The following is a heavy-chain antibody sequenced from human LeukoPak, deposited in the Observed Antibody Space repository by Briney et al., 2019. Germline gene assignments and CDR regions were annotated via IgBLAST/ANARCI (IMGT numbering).Heavy chain of an antibody. D-gene: IGHD2-15*01. J-gene: IGHJ4*02. CDR2: IYYSGST. CDR1: GGSISSYY. V-gene: IGHV4-59*12. CDR3: ARDGVVVAVHFDY. Sequence: SETLSLTCTVSGGSISSYYWSWIRQPPGKGLEWIGYIYYSGSTNYNPSLKSRVTISVDTSKNQFSLKLSSVTAADTAVYYCARDGVVVAVHFDYWGQGTLVTVSS.